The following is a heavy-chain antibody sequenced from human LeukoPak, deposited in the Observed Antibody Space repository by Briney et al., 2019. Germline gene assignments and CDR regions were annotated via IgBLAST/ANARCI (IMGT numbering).Heavy chain of an antibody. CDR1: GFTFSSYA. V-gene: IGHV3-30-3*01. CDR2: ISYDGSNK. CDR3: ARDHDYYGSGSYYFH. D-gene: IGHD3-10*01. J-gene: IGHJ4*02. Sequence: PGRSLRLSCAASGFTFSSYAMHWVRQAPGKGLEWVAVISYDGSNKYCADSVKGRFTISRDNSKNTLYLQMNSLRAEDTAVYYCARDHDYYGSGSYYFHWGQGTLVTVSS.